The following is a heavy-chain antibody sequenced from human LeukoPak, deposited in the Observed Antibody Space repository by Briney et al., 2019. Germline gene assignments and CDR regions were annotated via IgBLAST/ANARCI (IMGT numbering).Heavy chain of an antibody. CDR3: AREKANYYDSSGYPNDAFDI. CDR1: GGSISSGGYY. V-gene: IGHV4-31*03. J-gene: IGHJ3*02. CDR2: IYYSGST. D-gene: IGHD3-22*01. Sequence: SQTLSLTCTVSGGSISSGGYYWSWIRQHPGKGLEWFGYIYYSGSTYYNTSLKSRVTISVDTSKNQFSLKLSSVTAADTAVYYCAREKANYYDSSGYPNDAFDIWGQGTMVTVSS.